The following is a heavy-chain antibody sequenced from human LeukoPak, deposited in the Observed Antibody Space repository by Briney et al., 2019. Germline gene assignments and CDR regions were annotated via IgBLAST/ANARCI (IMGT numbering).Heavy chain of an antibody. CDR2: ISGSGGST. CDR3: AKDLIELSGPPSFDY. V-gene: IGHV3-23*01. J-gene: IGHJ4*02. Sequence: GRSLRLSCAASGFTFSSYAMSWVRQAPGKGLEWVSAISGSGGSTYYADSVKGRFTISRDNSKNTLYLQMNSLRAEDTAVYYCAKDLIELSGPPSFDYWGQGTLVTVSS. CDR1: GFTFSSYA. D-gene: IGHD2-15*01.